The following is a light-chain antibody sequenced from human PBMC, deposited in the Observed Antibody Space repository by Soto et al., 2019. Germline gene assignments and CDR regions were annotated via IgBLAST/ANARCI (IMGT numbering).Light chain of an antibody. Sequence: EVVMTQSPATLSVSPGDRVTLSCRASQSVRSNLAWYLQKPGQAPRLLIYGASTRATGIPARFSGSGSGTEFTLTISSLQSEDFAVYYCQQYNNWPPLTFGGGTKVEIK. CDR2: GAS. CDR1: QSVRSN. V-gene: IGKV3-15*01. CDR3: QQYNNWPPLT. J-gene: IGKJ4*01.